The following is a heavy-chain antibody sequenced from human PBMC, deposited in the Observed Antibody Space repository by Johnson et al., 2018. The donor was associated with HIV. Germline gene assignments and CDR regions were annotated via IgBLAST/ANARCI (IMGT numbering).Heavy chain of an antibody. Sequence: QAPGKGLEWVAFIRYDGSNKYYADSVKGRFTISRDNSKNTLYLQMNSLRAEDTAVYYCARGGVVTAIPHAFDIWGQGTMVTVSS. CDR2: IRYDGSNK. CDR3: ARGGVVTAIPHAFDI. J-gene: IGHJ3*02. V-gene: IGHV3-30*02. D-gene: IGHD2-21*02.